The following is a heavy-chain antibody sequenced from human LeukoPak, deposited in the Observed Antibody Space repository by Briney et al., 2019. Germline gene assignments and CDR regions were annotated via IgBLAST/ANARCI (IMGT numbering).Heavy chain of an antibody. CDR3: ASFDDYDFWSGYSY. J-gene: IGHJ4*02. D-gene: IGHD3-3*01. CDR2: ISSSGSTI. Sequence: GGSLRLSCAASGFTFSSYEMNWVRQAPGKGLEWVSCISSSGSTIYYADSVKGRFTISRDNAKNSLYLQMNSLRAEDTAVYYCASFDDYDFWSGYSYWGQGTLVTVSS. V-gene: IGHV3-48*03. CDR1: GFTFSSYE.